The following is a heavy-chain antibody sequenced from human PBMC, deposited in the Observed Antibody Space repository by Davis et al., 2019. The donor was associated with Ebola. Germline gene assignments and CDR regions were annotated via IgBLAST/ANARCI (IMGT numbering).Heavy chain of an antibody. CDR1: GFTFSSYA. D-gene: IGHD2-2*01. CDR2: ISGSGGST. V-gene: IGHV3-23*01. Sequence: GESLKISCAASGFTFSSYAVSWVRQAPGKGLEWVSAISGSGGSTYYADSVKGRFTISRDNSKNTLYLQMNSLRAEDTAVYYCAKGANIVVVPAAMHYMDVWGKGTTVTVSS. J-gene: IGHJ6*03. CDR3: AKGANIVVVPAAMHYMDV.